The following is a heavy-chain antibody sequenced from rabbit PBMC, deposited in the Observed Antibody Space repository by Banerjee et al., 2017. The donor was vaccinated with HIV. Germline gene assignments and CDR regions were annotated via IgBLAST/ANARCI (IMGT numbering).Heavy chain of an antibody. CDR3: ARAGNSYPDWLDL. Sequence: QEQLEESGGDLVKPEGSLTLTCTASGFSFSNKYMMCWVRQAPGKGLEWIGCINTSSGNTVYATWARGRFTISKTSWTTVTLQMTSLTAADTATYFCARAGNSYPDWLDLWGQGTLVTVS. CDR2: INTSSGNT. V-gene: IGHV1S45*01. D-gene: IGHD8-1*01. J-gene: IGHJ5*01. CDR1: GFSFSNKYM.